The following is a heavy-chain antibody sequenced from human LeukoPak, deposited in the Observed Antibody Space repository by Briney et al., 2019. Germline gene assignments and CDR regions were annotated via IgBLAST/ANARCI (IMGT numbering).Heavy chain of an antibody. Sequence: SVKVSCKASGGTFRSYAISWVRQAPGQGLEWMGGIIPIFGTANYAQKFQGRVTFTADESTSTAYMELSSLRSEDTAVYYCARDQGYRYGYGDFDYWGQGTLVTVSS. CDR2: IIPIFGTA. V-gene: IGHV1-69*13. J-gene: IGHJ4*02. CDR3: ARDQGYRYGYGDFDY. CDR1: GGTFRSYA. D-gene: IGHD5-18*01.